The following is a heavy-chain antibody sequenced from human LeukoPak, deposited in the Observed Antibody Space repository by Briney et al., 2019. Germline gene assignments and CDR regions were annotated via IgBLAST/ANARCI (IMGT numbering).Heavy chain of an antibody. D-gene: IGHD3-10*01. J-gene: IGHJ4*02. Sequence: SETLSLTCTVSGGSISSYYWSWIRQPPGKGLEWIGYIYYRGSTNYNPSLKSRVTISVDTSKNQFTLRLTSVTAADTAMYYCASRTYYGSGPDYWGQGTLVTVSS. CDR1: GGSISSYY. CDR3: ASRTYYGSGPDY. V-gene: IGHV4-59*01. CDR2: IYYRGST.